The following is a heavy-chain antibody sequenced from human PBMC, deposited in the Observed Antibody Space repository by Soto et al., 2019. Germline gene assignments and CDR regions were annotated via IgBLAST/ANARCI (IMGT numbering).Heavy chain of an antibody. D-gene: IGHD2-21*01. Sequence: KTSETLSLTCTVSGGSFKSGSYFWSWIRQPPGKGLEWIGYVYHTGRTSYNPSLKSRVSISMDTSKNQFSLNLDSVTAADTALYFCARETWVGAIPRTFDLWGQGSLVTVSS. J-gene: IGHJ4*02. CDR1: GGSFKSGSYF. CDR3: ARETWVGAIPRTFDL. CDR2: VYHTGRT. V-gene: IGHV4-61*01.